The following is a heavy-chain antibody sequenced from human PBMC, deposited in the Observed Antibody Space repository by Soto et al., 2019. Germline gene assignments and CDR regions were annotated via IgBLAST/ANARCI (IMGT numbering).Heavy chain of an antibody. D-gene: IGHD2-2*01. CDR1: GYTFTTFT. Sequence: QVQLVQSGAEVKQPGASVKVSCKASGYTFTTFTIHWKLQAPGQRLDYMAWINPENGDTKYSQKFQARVTFTSDTAANTAYMELSSLTSEHTAVDYCTRYALDYYSGIDVWGQESTVTV. J-gene: IGHJ6*02. CDR3: TRYALDYYSGIDV. CDR2: INPENGDT. V-gene: IGHV1-3*01.